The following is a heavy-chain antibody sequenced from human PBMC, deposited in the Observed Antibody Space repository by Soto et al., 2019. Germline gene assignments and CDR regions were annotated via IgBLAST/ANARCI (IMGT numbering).Heavy chain of an antibody. J-gene: IGHJ4*02. V-gene: IGHV4-59*01. CDR3: ASVTFGGVVLAN. Sequence: TLSLTCTVSAASFSKYYWTWIRQPPGKGLEWIGYVYFNGNTNYNPSLKRRVSISIDTSKNQISLTLNSVTAADTAVYYCASVTFGGVVLANWGQGTLVTVSS. CDR1: AASFSKYY. CDR2: VYFNGNT. D-gene: IGHD3-16*01.